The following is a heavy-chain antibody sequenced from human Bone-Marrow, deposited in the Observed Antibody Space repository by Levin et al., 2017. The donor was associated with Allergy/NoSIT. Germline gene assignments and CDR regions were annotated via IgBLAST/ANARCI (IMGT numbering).Heavy chain of an antibody. CDR1: GYSFTSYW. CDR2: IYPGDSDT. V-gene: IGHV5-51*01. CDR3: ARRCNIVVVPAAPVSDAFDI. Sequence: GESLKISCKGSGYSFTSYWIGWVRQMPGKGLEWMGIIYPGDSDTRYSPSFQGQVTISADKSISTAYLQWSSLKASDTAMYYCARRCNIVVVPAAPVSDAFDIWGQGTMVTVSS. D-gene: IGHD2-2*01. J-gene: IGHJ3*02.